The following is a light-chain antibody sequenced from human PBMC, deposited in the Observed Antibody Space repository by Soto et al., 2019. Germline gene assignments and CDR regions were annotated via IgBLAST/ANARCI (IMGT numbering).Light chain of an antibody. CDR3: QQYNRYSPWT. J-gene: IGKJ1*01. CDR1: QSISSW. Sequence: DIQMTQSPSTLSASVGDRVTITCRASQSISSWLAWYQQKPGKAPKLRIYDASSLESGVPSRFSGSGSGTEVTLTIRSLQPDDFATDYCQQYNRYSPWTFCQESNVQIQ. CDR2: DAS. V-gene: IGKV1-5*01.